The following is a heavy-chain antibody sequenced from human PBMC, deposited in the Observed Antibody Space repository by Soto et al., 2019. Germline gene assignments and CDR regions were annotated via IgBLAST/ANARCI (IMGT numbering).Heavy chain of an antibody. CDR2: ISGSGGST. D-gene: IGHD3-9*01. CDR3: AKPGYDILTGYSAFQH. J-gene: IGHJ1*01. CDR1: GFTFSSYA. V-gene: IGHV3-23*01. Sequence: GGSLRLSCAASGFTFSSYAMSWVRQAPGKGLEWVSAISGSGGSTYYADSVKGRFTISRDNSKNTLYLQMNSLRAEDTALFYCAKPGYDILTGYSAFQHWGQGTLVTVSS.